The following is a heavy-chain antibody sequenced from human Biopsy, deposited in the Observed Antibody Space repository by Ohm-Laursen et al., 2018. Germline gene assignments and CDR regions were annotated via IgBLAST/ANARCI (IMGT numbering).Heavy chain of an antibody. CDR2: IYDNGDT. V-gene: IGHV4-31*01. D-gene: IGHD3-16*02. Sequence: TLSLTCSVSGGSISSGGHFWGWVRQSPGKGLEWIGYIYDNGDTYYNPSLMSLVSISADTSKNQVSLRINSVTAADTAVYYFTRVRTFGGVIVGYYFGSWGQGILVTVSS. CDR1: GGSISSGGHF. CDR3: TRVRTFGGVIVGYYFGS. J-gene: IGHJ5*01.